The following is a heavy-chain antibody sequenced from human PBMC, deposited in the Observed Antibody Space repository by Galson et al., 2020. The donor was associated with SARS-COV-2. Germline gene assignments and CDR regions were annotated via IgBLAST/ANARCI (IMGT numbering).Heavy chain of an antibody. CDR1: GFTFSSYG. CDR3: AKDIGFLALIAAAGPFDY. CDR2: ISYDGSNK. D-gene: IGHD6-13*01. Sequence: GESLKISCAASGFTFSSYGMHWVRQAPGKGLEWVAVISYDGSNKYYADSVKGRFTISRDNSKNTLYLQMNSLRAEDTAVYYCAKDIGFLALIAAAGPFDYWGQGTLVTVSS. J-gene: IGHJ4*02. V-gene: IGHV3-30*18.